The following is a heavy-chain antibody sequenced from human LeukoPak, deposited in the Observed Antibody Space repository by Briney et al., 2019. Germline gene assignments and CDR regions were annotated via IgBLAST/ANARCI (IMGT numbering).Heavy chain of an antibody. CDR1: GFTFSDHY. CDR3: ARSRAQDYFDY. V-gene: IGHV3-11*03. J-gene: IGHJ4*02. Sequence: PGGSLRLSCAASGFTFSDHYMSWIRQAPGKGLEWVSYISTGSSYTNYADSVKGRFTISRDNAKNLLYLQMNSLRAEDTAVYYCARSRAQDYFDYWGQGTLVTVSS. CDR2: ISTGSSYT.